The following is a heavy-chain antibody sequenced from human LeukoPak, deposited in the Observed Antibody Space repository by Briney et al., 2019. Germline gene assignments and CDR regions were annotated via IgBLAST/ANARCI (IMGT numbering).Heavy chain of an antibody. CDR3: ARTKYGDYLDY. CDR1: GGSISSYY. J-gene: IGHJ4*02. Sequence: SETLSLTCTVSGGSISSYYWSWIRQPPGKGLEWIGYIYYSGSTNYNPSFKSRVTISVDTSKNQFSLKLSSVTAADTAVYYCARTKYGDYLDYWGQGTLVTVSS. CDR2: IYYSGST. V-gene: IGHV4-59*01. D-gene: IGHD4-17*01.